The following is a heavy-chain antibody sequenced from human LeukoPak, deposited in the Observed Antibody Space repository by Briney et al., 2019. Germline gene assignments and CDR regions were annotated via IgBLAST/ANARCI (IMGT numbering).Heavy chain of an antibody. D-gene: IGHD5-18*01. V-gene: IGHV4-61*01. CDR2: IYYSGST. CDR1: GGSISSGSYY. Sequence: PSQTLSLTCTVSGGSISSGSYYWSWIRQPPGKGLEWIGYIYYSGSTNYNPSLKSRVTISVDTSKNQFSLKLSSVTAADTAVYYCARARGYSYGRVYFDYWGQGTLVTVSS. CDR3: ARARGYSYGRVYFDY. J-gene: IGHJ4*02.